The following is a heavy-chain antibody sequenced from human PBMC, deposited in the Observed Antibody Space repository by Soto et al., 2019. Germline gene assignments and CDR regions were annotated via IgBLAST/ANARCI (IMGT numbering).Heavy chain of an antibody. CDR3: ARGRSSSSPVY. D-gene: IGHD6-13*01. Sequence: QVQLVESGGGVVQPGRSLRLSCAASGFTFSSYAMHWVRRAPGKGLEWVAVISYDGSNKYYADSVKGRFTISRDNSKNTLYLQMNSLRAEDTAVYYCARGRSSSSPVYWGQGTLVTVSS. CDR1: GFTFSSYA. CDR2: ISYDGSNK. J-gene: IGHJ4*02. V-gene: IGHV3-30-3*01.